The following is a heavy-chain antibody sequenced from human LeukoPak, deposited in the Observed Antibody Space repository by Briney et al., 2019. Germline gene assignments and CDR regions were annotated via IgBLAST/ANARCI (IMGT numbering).Heavy chain of an antibody. D-gene: IGHD5-18*01. CDR3: ARDSAWIQFND. Sequence: PGGTLRLSCTGSGFTFSRHGMNWVRQAPGKGLEWVSGISPSGDITYYADSVKGRFSISRDNSKNTVFLQMNGLRAEDTAIYHCARDSAWIQFNDWGQGTLVTVSS. CDR1: GFTFSRHG. CDR2: ISPSGDIT. V-gene: IGHV3-23*01. J-gene: IGHJ4*02.